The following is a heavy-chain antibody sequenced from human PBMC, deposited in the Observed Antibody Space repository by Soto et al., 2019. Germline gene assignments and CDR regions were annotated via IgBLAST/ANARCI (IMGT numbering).Heavy chain of an antibody. V-gene: IGHV3-23*01. CDR1: GFTFSDYA. CDR2: ISGSGGST. J-gene: IGHJ6*02. CDR3: ARDHGMDV. Sequence: EVQVLESGGGLAQPGGSLRLSCVASGFTFSDYAMAWVRQSPGKGLEWVSSISGSGGSTYYADSVKGRFTISRDNSKNTVFLQMNSVRAEDTAVYYCARDHGMDVWGQGATVTVSS.